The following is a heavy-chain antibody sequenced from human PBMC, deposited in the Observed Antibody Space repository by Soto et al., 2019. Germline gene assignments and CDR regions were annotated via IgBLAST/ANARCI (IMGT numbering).Heavy chain of an antibody. CDR1: GFIFSDFA. J-gene: IGHJ2*01. Sequence: DVQLLESGGDLVQPGESLRLSCAASGFIFSDFAMSWVRQTPGQGLEWVSAVSVYGGSTHYSDAVKGRFTISRDNSRDTLFRQMNSLRAEDTAVYYCARRPAGDSHWYFDLWGRGTLVTVSS. CDR2: VSVYGGST. CDR3: ARRPAGDSHWYFDL. V-gene: IGHV3-23*01. D-gene: IGHD2-21*01.